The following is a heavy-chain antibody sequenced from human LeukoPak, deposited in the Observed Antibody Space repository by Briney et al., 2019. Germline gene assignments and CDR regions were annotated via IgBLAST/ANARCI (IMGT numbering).Heavy chain of an antibody. J-gene: IGHJ4*02. V-gene: IGHV4-4*02. CDR2: IYHSGST. CDR3: ARRSSSSWYGADY. D-gene: IGHD6-13*01. CDR1: GGSISSSNW. Sequence: PSETLSLTCAVSGGSISSSNWWSWVRQPPGKGLEWIGEIYHSGSTNYNPSLKSRVTISVDKSKNQFSLKLSSVTAADTAVYYCARRSSSSWYGADYWGQGTLVTVSS.